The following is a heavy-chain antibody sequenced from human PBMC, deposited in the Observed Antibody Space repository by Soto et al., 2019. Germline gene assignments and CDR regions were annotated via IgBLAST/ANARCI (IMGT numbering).Heavy chain of an antibody. V-gene: IGHV3-11*06. CDR1: GFLFTDYY. CDR2: IDGSSDYT. Sequence: GGSLRLSCTASGFLFTDYYMSWIRQPPGKGLEWLAYIDGSSDYTNSADSVKGRFTISRDNAKNSVFLQMNNLRADDTAVYYCARDLRFSSTNYFDFWGRGTLVTVSS. J-gene: IGHJ4*02. CDR3: ARDLRFSSTNYFDF. D-gene: IGHD2-8*01.